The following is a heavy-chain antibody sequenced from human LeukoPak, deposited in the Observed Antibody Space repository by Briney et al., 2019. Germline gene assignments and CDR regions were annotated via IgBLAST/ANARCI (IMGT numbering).Heavy chain of an antibody. D-gene: IGHD1-26*01. CDR3: ARVMGATTSPYFDY. V-gene: IGHV1-69*13. CDR1: GGTFSSYA. Sequence: SVTVSCKASGGTFSSYAISWVRQAPGQGLEWMGGIIPIFGTANYAQKFQGRVTITADESTSTAYMELSSLRSEDTAVYYCARVMGATTSPYFDYWGQGTLVTVSS. CDR2: IIPIFGTA. J-gene: IGHJ4*02.